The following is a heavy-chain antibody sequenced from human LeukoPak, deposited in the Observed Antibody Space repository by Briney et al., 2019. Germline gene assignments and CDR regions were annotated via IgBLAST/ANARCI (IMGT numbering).Heavy chain of an antibody. V-gene: IGHV4-39*01. J-gene: IGHJ4*02. CDR1: GGSIGSSSYY. D-gene: IGHD3-3*01. CDR2: IYYSGST. Sequence: SETLSLSCTVAGGSIGSSSYYWGWIRQPPGKGLEWLGSIYYSGSTYYNPSLKSRVAISVDTSKNQFSLKLSSVTAADTAVYYCHARTGYYDFWSGYPPIDYWGQGTLVTVSS. CDR3: HARTGYYDFWSGYPPIDY.